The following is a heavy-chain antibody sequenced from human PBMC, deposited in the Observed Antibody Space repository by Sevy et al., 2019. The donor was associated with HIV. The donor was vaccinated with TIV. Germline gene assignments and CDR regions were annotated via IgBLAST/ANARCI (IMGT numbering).Heavy chain of an antibody. D-gene: IGHD3-9*01. CDR3: AKASTICWFDP. CDR2: ISGSGSST. V-gene: IGHV3-23*01. CDR1: GFTFSSYA. Sequence: GRSLRLSCAASGFTFSSYAMNWVRQAPGKGLEWVSAISGSGSSTYYADSVKGRFTISRDNSKNTLYLQMNSLRAEDTAVYYCAKASTICWFDPWGQGTLVTVSS. J-gene: IGHJ5*02.